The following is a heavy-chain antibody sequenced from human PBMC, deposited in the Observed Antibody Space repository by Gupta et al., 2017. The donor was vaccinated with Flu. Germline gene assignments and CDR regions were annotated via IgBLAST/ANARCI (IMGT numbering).Heavy chain of an antibody. CDR3: ARTGIAAAGTDEVGY. V-gene: IGHV3-48*03. CDR2: ISSSGSTI. Sequence: EVQLVESGGGLVQPGGSLRLSCAASGFTFSSYEMNWVRQAPGKGLEWVSYISSSGSTIYYADSVKGRFTISRDNAKNSLYLQMNSLRAEDTAVYYCARTGIAAAGTDEVGYWGQGTLVTVSS. D-gene: IGHD6-13*01. J-gene: IGHJ4*02. CDR1: GFTFSSYE.